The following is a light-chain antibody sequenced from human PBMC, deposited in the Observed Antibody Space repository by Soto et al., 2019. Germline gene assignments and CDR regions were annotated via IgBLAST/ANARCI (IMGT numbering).Light chain of an antibody. J-gene: IGKJ5*01. CDR2: GAS. CDR3: QQYKNWPPIT. V-gene: IGKV3-15*01. Sequence: DIMMTQSPPTLTVSQGETATLSCRASQSVSSSLAWYQQKPGQAPRLLIYGASTRATGTPARFSGSGSGTEFTLTISSLQSEDFAVYCCQQYKNWPPITFGQGTRLEI. CDR1: QSVSSS.